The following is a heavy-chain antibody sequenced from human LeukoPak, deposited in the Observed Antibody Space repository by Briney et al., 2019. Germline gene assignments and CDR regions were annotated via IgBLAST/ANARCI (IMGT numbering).Heavy chain of an antibody. D-gene: IGHD3-10*01. CDR1: GYTFTSYG. Sequence: ASVKVSCKASGYTFTSYGISWVRQAPGQGLEWMGWISAYNGNTNYAQKLQGRVTMTTDTSTSTAYMEVRSLRSDDTAVSYCARLNYGSGSYYNSDYWGQGTLVTVSS. V-gene: IGHV1-18*01. CDR2: ISAYNGNT. J-gene: IGHJ4*02. CDR3: ARLNYGSGSYYNSDY.